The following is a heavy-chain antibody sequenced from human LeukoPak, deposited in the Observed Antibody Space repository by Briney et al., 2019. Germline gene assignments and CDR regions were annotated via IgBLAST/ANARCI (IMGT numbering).Heavy chain of an antibody. Sequence: GGSLRLSCAASGFTFSRYAMSWVRQAPGKGLEWVSAISGSGGSTYYADSVKGRFTISRDNSKNTLYLQMNSLRAEDTAVYYCAKDVYRIAAAGKDYWGQGTLVTVSS. CDR3: AKDVYRIAAAGKDY. V-gene: IGHV3-23*01. D-gene: IGHD6-13*01. CDR1: GFTFSRYA. J-gene: IGHJ4*02. CDR2: ISGSGGST.